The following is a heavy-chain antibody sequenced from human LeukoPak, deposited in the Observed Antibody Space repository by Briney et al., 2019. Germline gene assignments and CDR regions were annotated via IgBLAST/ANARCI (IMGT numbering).Heavy chain of an antibody. J-gene: IGHJ4*02. D-gene: IGHD3-10*01. CDR1: GYTFTSYL. V-gene: IGHV1-3*01. Sequence: ASVKVSCKTSGYTFTSYLLHWVRLAPGQSLKWMGWINAGNGNTKYSQRFQDRITISRDTSATTAYMELSSLTSEDTAVYYCARTFYSASGSYPHWGQGTLVTVSS. CDR3: ARTFYSASGSYPH. CDR2: INAGNGNT.